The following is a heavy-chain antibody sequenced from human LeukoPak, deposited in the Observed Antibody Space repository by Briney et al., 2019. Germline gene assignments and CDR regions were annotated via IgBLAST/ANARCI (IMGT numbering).Heavy chain of an antibody. J-gene: IGHJ4*02. CDR2: ISSGGSTI. D-gene: IGHD3-22*01. Sequence: GGSLRLSCAASGFTFSSYEMNWVRQAPGKGLEWVSYISSGGSTIYYADSVKGRFTISRDNAKNSLYLQMNSLRAEDTAVYYCARGLYYYDSSGYLNWGQGTLVTVSS. CDR3: ARGLYYYDSSGYLN. CDR1: GFTFSSYE. V-gene: IGHV3-48*03.